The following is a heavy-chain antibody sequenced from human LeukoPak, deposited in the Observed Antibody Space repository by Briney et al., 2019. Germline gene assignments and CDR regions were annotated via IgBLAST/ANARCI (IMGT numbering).Heavy chain of an antibody. CDR1: GYTFTGYG. D-gene: IGHD2-21*01. V-gene: IGHV1-18*01. CDR2: VSTYNYDT. Sequence: VASVKVSCKASGYTFTGYGLSWVRQAPGRGLQWMGWVSTYNYDTNYAQDFQGKVTLTRDTSTDTAYVELRNLRFDDTAVYYCARDWFCGGAGCHDTFDIWGQGTMVTVSS. J-gene: IGHJ3*02. CDR3: ARDWFCGGAGCHDTFDI.